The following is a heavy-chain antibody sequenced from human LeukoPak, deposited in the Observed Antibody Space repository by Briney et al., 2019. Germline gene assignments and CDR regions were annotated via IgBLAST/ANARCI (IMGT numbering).Heavy chain of an antibody. CDR2: ISSYNGNT. Sequence: ASVKVSCKTSGYTFTNYAINWVRQAPGQGLEWMGWISSYNGNTNYAQKLQGRVTMTTDTSTSAAYMELRSLRSDDTAVYYCARHTLYGSGSYYVYYFDYWGQGTLVTVSS. CDR3: ARHTLYGSGSYYVYYFDY. V-gene: IGHV1-18*01. D-gene: IGHD3-10*01. CDR1: GYTFTNYA. J-gene: IGHJ4*02.